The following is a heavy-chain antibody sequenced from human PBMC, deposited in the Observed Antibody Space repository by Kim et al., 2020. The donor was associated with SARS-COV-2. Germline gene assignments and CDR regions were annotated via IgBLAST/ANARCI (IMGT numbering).Heavy chain of an antibody. CDR2: ISGGGAKR. CDR3: AKCHSVWENDAFDI. D-gene: IGHD3-16*01. V-gene: IGHV3-23*01. Sequence: GGSLRLSCAASGFTFDSYAMSWVRQAPGKGLEWVSYISGGGAKRFYAGSVKGRFTISRDNSKNTLFLQLNSLRAEDTALYYCAKCHSVWENDAFDIWGLGTIVTVSS. CDR1: GFTFDSYA. J-gene: IGHJ3*02.